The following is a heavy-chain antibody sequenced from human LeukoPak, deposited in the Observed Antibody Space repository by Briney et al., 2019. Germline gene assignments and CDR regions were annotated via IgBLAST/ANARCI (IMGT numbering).Heavy chain of an antibody. Sequence: QPGGSLRLSCAASGFTFSSYWMSWVRQAPGKGLEWVANIKQDGSENYYVDSVKGRFTISRDNAKNSLYLQMNSLRAEDTAVYYCARVDDYYDSSGLLWGQGTLVTVSS. J-gene: IGHJ4*02. D-gene: IGHD3-22*01. CDR2: IKQDGSEN. CDR3: ARVDDYYDSSGLL. V-gene: IGHV3-7*01. CDR1: GFTFSSYW.